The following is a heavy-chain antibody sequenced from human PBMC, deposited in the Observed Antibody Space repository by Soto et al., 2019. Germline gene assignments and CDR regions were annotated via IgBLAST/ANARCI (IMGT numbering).Heavy chain of an antibody. CDR1: GGSISSYY. Sequence: SETLSLTCTVSGGSISSYYWSWIRQPPGKGLEWIGYIYYSGSTNYNPSLKSRVTITVDTSKNKFSLKLSSVPAADTAVYYCARGDLGWGYDFDIWGQGTMVTVSS. J-gene: IGHJ3*02. V-gene: IGHV4-59*01. D-gene: IGHD6-19*01. CDR2: IYYSGST. CDR3: ARGDLGWGYDFDI.